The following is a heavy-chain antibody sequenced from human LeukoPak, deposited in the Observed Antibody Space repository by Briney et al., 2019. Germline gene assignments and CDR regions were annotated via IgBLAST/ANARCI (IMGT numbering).Heavy chain of an antibody. V-gene: IGHV1-18*01. Sequence: GASVKVSCKASGYTFTSYGISWVRQAPGQGLEWMGWISAYNGNTNYAQKLQGRVTMTTDTSTSTAYMELRSLGSDDTAVYYCARDRGDSGGGWYPSPSGYWGQGTLVTVSS. CDR3: ARDRGDSGGGWYPSPSGY. J-gene: IGHJ4*02. CDR1: GYTFTSYG. CDR2: ISAYNGNT. D-gene: IGHD6-19*01.